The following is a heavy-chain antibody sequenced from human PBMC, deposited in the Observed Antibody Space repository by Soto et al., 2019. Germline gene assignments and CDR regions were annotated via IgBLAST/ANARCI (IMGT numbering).Heavy chain of an antibody. CDR3: APIPNYYQYDWFDP. J-gene: IGHJ5*02. D-gene: IGHD3-16*01. V-gene: IGHV2-5*02. Sequence: QITLKESGPTLVKPTQTLTLTCTFSGFSLTTRGVGVGWIRQPPGKALECLALIYWDDDKRYSPSLQSRLSITKNTSKNQVVLTTTNFDPVATATYYSAPIPNYYQYDWFDPWGQGTLVSVSS. CDR1: GFSLTTRGVG. CDR2: IYWDDDK.